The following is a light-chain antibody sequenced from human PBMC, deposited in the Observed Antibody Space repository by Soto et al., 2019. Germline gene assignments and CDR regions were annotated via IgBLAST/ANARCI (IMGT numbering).Light chain of an antibody. Sequence: DIQMTQSPSTLSASVGDRVTITCRASQSVSGYLAWYQQKPGKAPKVVIYDVSSLESGVPSRFSGSGSGKEYTLTISSLQPEDFATYYCQQYNSYTPWTFGQGTKVDIK. CDR2: DVS. CDR3: QQYNSYTPWT. J-gene: IGKJ1*01. V-gene: IGKV1-5*01. CDR1: QSVSGY.